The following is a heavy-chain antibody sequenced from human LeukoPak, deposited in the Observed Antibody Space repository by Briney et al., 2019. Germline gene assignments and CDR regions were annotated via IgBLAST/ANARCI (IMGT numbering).Heavy chain of an antibody. J-gene: IGHJ4*02. D-gene: IGHD3-10*01. CDR2: INHSGIT. CDR3: ARGSKGASGSYYSDY. CDR1: GGSFSGYY. Sequence: PSETLSLTCAVYGGSFSGYYWSWIRQPPGKGLEWIGEINHSGITKYNPSLKSRVTISVDTSKNQFSLNLSSVTAADTAVYYCARGSKGASGSYYSDYWGQGTLVTVSS. V-gene: IGHV4-34*01.